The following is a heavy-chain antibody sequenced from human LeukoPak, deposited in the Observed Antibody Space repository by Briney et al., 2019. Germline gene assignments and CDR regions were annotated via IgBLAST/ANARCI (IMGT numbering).Heavy chain of an antibody. Sequence: PSETLSLTCTVSGGSISRYYWGWVRQPPGKALEWIGNIFYSGSTYYSPSLKSRVTISLDTSRNQFSLKLNSVTAADTAVYYCAKSNGYGLIDIWGQGTMVTVSS. CDR1: GGSISRYY. CDR3: AKSNGYGLIDI. V-gene: IGHV4-59*12. D-gene: IGHD3-22*01. CDR2: IFYSGST. J-gene: IGHJ3*02.